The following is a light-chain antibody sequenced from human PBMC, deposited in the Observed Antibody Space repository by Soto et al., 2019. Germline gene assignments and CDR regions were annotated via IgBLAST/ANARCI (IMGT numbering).Light chain of an antibody. CDR2: DAS. V-gene: IGKV1-5*01. J-gene: IGKJ1*01. CDR3: QQYNSFWT. Sequence: DIQMTQSPSTLSASVGDRVTITCRASQSISSWLAWYQQKPGKAPKLLIYDASSLESGVPSRFSGSGSGTEFPLTISSLQPDDFAPYYCQQYNSFWTFGQGTKVEIK. CDR1: QSISSW.